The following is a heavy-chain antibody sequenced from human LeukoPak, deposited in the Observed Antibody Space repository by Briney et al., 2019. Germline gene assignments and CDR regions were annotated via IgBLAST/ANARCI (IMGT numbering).Heavy chain of an antibody. Sequence: QPGGSLRLSCAASGFTVSSNHMSWVRQAPGKGLEWVSVIYSGGSTYYADSVKGRFTISRDNSKNTLYLQMNSLRAEDTAVYYCARERSGVRGVIVDAFDIWGQGTMVTVSS. D-gene: IGHD3-10*01. CDR2: IYSGGST. CDR1: GFTVSSNH. CDR3: ARERSGVRGVIVDAFDI. J-gene: IGHJ3*02. V-gene: IGHV3-66*01.